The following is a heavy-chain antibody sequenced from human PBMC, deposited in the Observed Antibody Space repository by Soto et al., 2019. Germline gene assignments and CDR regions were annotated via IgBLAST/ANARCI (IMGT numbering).Heavy chain of an antibody. V-gene: IGHV5-10-1*01. Sequence: IRISCNGSVYGCTIYWLSGRRSRHQKGLEWMGRIDPSDSYTNYSPSFQGHVTISADKSISTAYLQWSSLKASDTAMYQCARRAHLNYYYYGMDVWGQGTTVTASS. J-gene: IGHJ6*02. CDR3: ARRAHLNYYYYGMDV. CDR1: VYGCTIYW. CDR2: IDPSDSYT.